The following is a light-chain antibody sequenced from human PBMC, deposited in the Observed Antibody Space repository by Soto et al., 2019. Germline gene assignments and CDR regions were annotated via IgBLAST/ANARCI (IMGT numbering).Light chain of an antibody. CDR2: GAS. Sequence: EIVLTQSPGTLSLSPGERATLSCRASHSVSSSYLAWYQQKPGQAPRLLIYGASSRATGIPDRFSGSGSGTEFTLTISSLQSEDFGVYYCHQYNNLWTFGQGTKVDI. CDR1: HSVSSSY. V-gene: IGKV3-20*01. CDR3: HQYNNLWT. J-gene: IGKJ1*01.